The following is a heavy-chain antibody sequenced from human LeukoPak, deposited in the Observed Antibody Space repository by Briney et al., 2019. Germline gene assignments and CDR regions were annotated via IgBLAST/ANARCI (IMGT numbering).Heavy chain of an antibody. D-gene: IGHD5-12*01. CDR2: IYYSGST. J-gene: IGHJ6*03. CDR1: GGSISSYY. CDR3: ARGVGGYSGYDFNFYYYMDV. V-gene: IGHV4-59*01. Sequence: SETLSLTCTVSGGSISSYYWSWIRQPPGKGLEWIGYIYYSGSTNYNSSFKSRVTISIDTSKNQFSLRLSSVAAADTAVYYCARGVGGYSGYDFNFYYYMDVWGKGTTVTVSS.